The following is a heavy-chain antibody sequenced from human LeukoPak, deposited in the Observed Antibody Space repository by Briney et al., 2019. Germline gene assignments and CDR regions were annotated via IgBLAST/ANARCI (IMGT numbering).Heavy chain of an antibody. V-gene: IGHV4-39*01. CDR3: ARHRIVVVTGVRDAFDI. CDR1: GGSISSSSYY. D-gene: IGHD2-21*02. J-gene: IGHJ3*02. CDR2: IYCSGST. Sequence: PSETLSLTCTVSGGSISSSSYYWGWIRQPPGKGLEWIGSIYCSGSTYYNPSLKSRVTISVDTSKNQFSLKLSSVTAADTAVYYCARHRIVVVTGVRDAFDIWGQGTMVTVSS.